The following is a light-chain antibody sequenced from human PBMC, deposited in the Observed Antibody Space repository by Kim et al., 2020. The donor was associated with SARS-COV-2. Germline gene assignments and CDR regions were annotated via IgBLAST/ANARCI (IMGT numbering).Light chain of an antibody. CDR2: GAS. Sequence: ETVMTQSPATLSVSQGETATLSCRASQNIRTYLAWYQQKPGQAPRLLIYGASTRATGIPARFSGSGSGTEFTLTISSLQSEDFALYYCQQYNNWPPNTFGQGTKLDI. CDR1: QNIRTY. J-gene: IGKJ2*01. CDR3: QQYNNWPPNT. V-gene: IGKV3-15*01.